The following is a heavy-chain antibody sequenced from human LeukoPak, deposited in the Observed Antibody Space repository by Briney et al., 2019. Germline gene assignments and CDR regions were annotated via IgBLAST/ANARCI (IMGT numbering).Heavy chain of an antibody. CDR3: ARRSSYGRHYFDY. J-gene: IGHJ4*02. V-gene: IGHV5-51*01. CDR2: IYPGDSDT. CDR1: GYSFTSYW. D-gene: IGHD5-18*01. Sequence: GESLQISRKGSGYSFTSYWIGWVRQMPGKGLEWMGIIYPGDSDTRYSPSFQGQVTISADKSISTAYLQWSSLKASDTATYYCARRSSYGRHYFDYWGQGTLVTVSS.